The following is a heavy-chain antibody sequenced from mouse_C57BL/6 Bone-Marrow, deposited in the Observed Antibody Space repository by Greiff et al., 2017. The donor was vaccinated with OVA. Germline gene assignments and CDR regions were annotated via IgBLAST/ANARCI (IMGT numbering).Heavy chain of an antibody. CDR1: GYTFTSYT. Sequence: QVQLQQSGAELARPGASVKMSCKASGYTFTSYTMHWVKQRPGQGLEWIGYINPSSGYTKYNQKFKDKATLTADKSSSTAYMQLSSLTSEDSAVYYCARGYNKHGGYYYAMDDWGQGTSVTVSS. CDR2: INPSSGYT. J-gene: IGHJ4*01. CDR3: ARGYNKHGGYYYAMDD. V-gene: IGHV1-4*01. D-gene: IGHD2-5*01.